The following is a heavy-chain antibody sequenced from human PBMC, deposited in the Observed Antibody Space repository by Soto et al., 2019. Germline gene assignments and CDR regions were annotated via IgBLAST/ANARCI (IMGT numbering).Heavy chain of an antibody. J-gene: IGHJ4*02. CDR1: GFTFSSYG. Sequence: PGGSLRLSCSASGFTFSSYGMSWVRHAPGKGLEWVSGISDSAGGTHYADSVKGRFTISRDNSKNTLYLQMNSLRAEDTAVYYCARCQIAARVPYYNDYWGQGTLVTVSS. D-gene: IGHD6-13*01. V-gene: IGHV3-23*01. CDR2: ISDSAGGT. CDR3: ARCQIAARVPYYNDY.